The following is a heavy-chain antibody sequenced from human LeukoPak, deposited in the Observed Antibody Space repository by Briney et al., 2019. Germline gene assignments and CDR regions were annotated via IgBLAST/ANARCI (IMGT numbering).Heavy chain of an antibody. V-gene: IGHV1-69*04. CDR3: ARDMPWGRGQPVYFDY. Sequence: SVKVSCKASGGTFSSYTISWVRQAPGQGLEWMGRIIPILGIANYAQKFQGRVTITADRSTSTAYMELSSLRSEDTAVYYCARDMPWGRGQPVYFDYWGQGTLVTVSS. CDR1: GGTFSSYT. D-gene: IGHD2-2*01. J-gene: IGHJ4*02. CDR2: IIPILGIA.